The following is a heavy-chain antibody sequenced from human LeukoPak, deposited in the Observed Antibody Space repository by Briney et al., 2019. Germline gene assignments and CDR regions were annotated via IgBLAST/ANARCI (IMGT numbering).Heavy chain of an antibody. Sequence: ASVKVSCKASGYTFTSYDINWVRQATGQGLEWMGWMNPNSGNTGYAQKFQGRVTMTRNTSISTAYMELSSLRSEDTAVYYCARPYCSSTSCPTYYYYYYYMDVWGKGTTVTVSS. CDR2: MNPNSGNT. V-gene: IGHV1-8*01. CDR3: ARPYCSSTSCPTYYYYYYYMDV. CDR1: GYTFTSYD. J-gene: IGHJ6*03. D-gene: IGHD2-2*01.